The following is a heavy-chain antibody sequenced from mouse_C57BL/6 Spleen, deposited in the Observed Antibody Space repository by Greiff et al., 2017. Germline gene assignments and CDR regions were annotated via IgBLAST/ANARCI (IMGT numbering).Heavy chain of an antibody. CDR2: INPGSGGT. CDR1: GYAFTNYL. J-gene: IGHJ4*01. D-gene: IGHD3-1*01. Sequence: QVQLQQSGAELVRPGTSVKVSCKASGYAFTNYLIEWVKQRPGQGLEWIGVINPGSGGTNYNEKFKGKATLTADKSSSTAYMQLSSLTSEDSAVYFCARGGYGGGPYAMDYWGQGTSGTVSS. V-gene: IGHV1-54*01. CDR3: ARGGYGGGPYAMDY.